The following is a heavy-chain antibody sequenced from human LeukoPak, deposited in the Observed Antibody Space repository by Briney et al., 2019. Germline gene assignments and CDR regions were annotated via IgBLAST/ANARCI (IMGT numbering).Heavy chain of an antibody. CDR2: MSSSGSMT. J-gene: IGHJ4*02. CDR3: AKLDVLPYFVS. V-gene: IGHV3-48*03. Sequence: GGSLRLSCAASGFSFSNYEMNWVRQTPGKGLEWVSYMSSSGSMTWYADSVKGRFTISRDNAKRSLYLQMNSLRVEDTAVYYCAKLDVLPYFVSWGQGTLVTVSS. CDR1: GFSFSNYE. D-gene: IGHD3/OR15-3a*01.